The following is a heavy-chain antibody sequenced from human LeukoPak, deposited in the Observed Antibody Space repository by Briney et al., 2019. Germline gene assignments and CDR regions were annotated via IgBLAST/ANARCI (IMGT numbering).Heavy chain of an antibody. J-gene: IGHJ4*02. CDR3: ARSLRVSGAFDY. D-gene: IGHD2-8*01. CDR1: TGAFYNYA. Sequence: ASVKVSFKFSTGAFYNYAVNWVRQAPGQGLEWMGAIIPIFETTNYSPKFQGRITITADGSTGTAYMDLSSLRSEDTAIYYCARSLRVSGAFDYWGQGTQVIAS. CDR2: IIPIFETT. V-gene: IGHV1-69*01.